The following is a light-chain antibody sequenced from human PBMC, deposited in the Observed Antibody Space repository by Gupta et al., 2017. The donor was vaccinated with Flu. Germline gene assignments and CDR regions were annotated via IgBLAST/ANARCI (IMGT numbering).Light chain of an antibody. J-gene: IGKJ1*01. V-gene: IGKV1-39*01. CDR1: ENISSY. Sequence: PSSLSASVGDRVTITCRASENISSYLNWYQHKPGKAPKVLNYGASSLQSGVPSRFSGRGSGTDFTLIISSLQPEDFATYYCQQSYSFPWTFGQGTKVEIK. CDR2: GAS. CDR3: QQSYSFPWT.